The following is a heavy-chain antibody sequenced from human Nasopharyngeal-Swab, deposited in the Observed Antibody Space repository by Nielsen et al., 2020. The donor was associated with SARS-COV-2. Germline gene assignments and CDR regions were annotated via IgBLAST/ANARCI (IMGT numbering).Heavy chain of an antibody. V-gene: IGHV3-7*05. D-gene: IGHD6-19*01. CDR2: IKQDGSEK. Sequence: VRQVPGKGLEWVANIKQDGSEKYYVDSVKGRFTISRDNAKNSLYLQMNSLRAEDTAVYYCARVGSSGWYSGGYFDYWGQGTLVTVSS. J-gene: IGHJ4*02. CDR3: ARVGSSGWYSGGYFDY.